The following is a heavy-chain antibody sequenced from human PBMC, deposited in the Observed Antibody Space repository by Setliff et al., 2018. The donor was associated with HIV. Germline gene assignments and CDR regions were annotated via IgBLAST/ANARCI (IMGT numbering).Heavy chain of an antibody. Sequence: SETLSLTCTVSGGSISSYYWTWIRQPPGEGLEYVGHIFYSGSTNYNPSLKSRVTISLDTSKNQFSLKLSSVTAADTAVYYCARLRIPVADYNWFDPWGQGTLVTVSS. D-gene: IGHD6-19*01. CDR3: ARLRIPVADYNWFDP. J-gene: IGHJ5*02. CDR2: IFYSGST. V-gene: IGHV4-59*08. CDR1: GGSISSYY.